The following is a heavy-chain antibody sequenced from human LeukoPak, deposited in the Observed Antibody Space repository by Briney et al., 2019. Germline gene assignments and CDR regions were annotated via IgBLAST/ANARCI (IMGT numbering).Heavy chain of an antibody. CDR1: GYTFTSYG. CDR2: ISAYNGNT. J-gene: IGHJ3*02. CDR3: ARGSGAVAGLQGDAFDI. V-gene: IGHV1-18*01. D-gene: IGHD6-19*01. Sequence: GASVKVSCKASGYTFTSYGISWVRQAPGQGLEWMGWISAYNGNTNYAQKLQGRVTMTTDTSTSTAYMELRSLRSDDTAVYHCARGSGAVAGLQGDAFDIWGQGTMVTVSS.